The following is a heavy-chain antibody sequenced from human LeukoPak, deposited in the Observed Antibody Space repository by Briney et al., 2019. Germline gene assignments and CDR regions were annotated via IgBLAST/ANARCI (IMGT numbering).Heavy chain of an antibody. CDR2: IGTAGDT. D-gene: IGHD6-19*01. V-gene: IGHV3-13*01. CDR3: ARAVAGFFPYYYYGMDV. Sequence: GGPLRLSCAASGFTFSSYDMHWVRQATGKGLEWVSAIGTAGDTYYPGSVKGRFTISRENAKNSLYLQMNSLRAGDTAVYYCARAVAGFFPYYYYGMDVWGQGTTVNVSS. J-gene: IGHJ6*02. CDR1: GFTFSSYD.